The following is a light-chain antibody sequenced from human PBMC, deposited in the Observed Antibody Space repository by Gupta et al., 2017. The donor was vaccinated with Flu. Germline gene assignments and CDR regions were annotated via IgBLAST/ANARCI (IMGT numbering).Light chain of an antibody. CDR1: QSLLHGDGRTY. V-gene: IGKV2D-29*01. J-gene: IGKJ2*01. Sequence: DTVITHTPLSLSVTPGQPAPLSCKSGQSLLHGDGRTYVHWYLHKPGHPPQLPVDEVSNRVPGVPDRFSGSGSGTDFTLKISRVEAEDVGVYYCMQSIELPYTFGQGTKLEIK. CDR3: MQSIELPYT. CDR2: EVS.